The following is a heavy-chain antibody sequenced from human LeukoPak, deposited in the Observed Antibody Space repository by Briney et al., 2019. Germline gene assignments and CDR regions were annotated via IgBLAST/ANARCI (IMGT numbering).Heavy chain of an antibody. CDR1: GFIFGGYW. CDR3: ARDRDEWEIGTHFDY. V-gene: IGHV3-7*03. Sequence: SGGSLRLSCAASGFIFGGYWMSWVRQAPGRGLEWVANTNPDGSIKYYVDSVNGRFTISRDNAKNSLYLQMNSLRAEDTAVYYCARDRDEWEIGTHFDYWGQGTLVTVSS. CDR2: TNPDGSIK. D-gene: IGHD1-26*01. J-gene: IGHJ4*02.